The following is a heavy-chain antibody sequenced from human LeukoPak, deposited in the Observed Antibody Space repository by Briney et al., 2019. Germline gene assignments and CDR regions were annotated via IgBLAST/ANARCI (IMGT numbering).Heavy chain of an antibody. Sequence: PSETLSLTCTVSGGSISSYYWSWIRQPPGKGLEWIGYIYHRGSTDYNPSLKSRVTISVDRSKNQFSLKLSSVTAADTAVYYCARQPGGSGILTGYYNIDYWGQGTLVTVSS. D-gene: IGHD3-9*01. J-gene: IGHJ4*02. CDR1: GGSISSYY. CDR2: IYHRGST. V-gene: IGHV4-59*08. CDR3: ARQPGGSGILTGYYNIDY.